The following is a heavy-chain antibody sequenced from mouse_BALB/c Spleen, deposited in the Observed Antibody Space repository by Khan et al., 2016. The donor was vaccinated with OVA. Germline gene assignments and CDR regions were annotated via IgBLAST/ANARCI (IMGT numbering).Heavy chain of an antibody. D-gene: IGHD2-1*01. CDR1: GYTFTTAG. CDR3: AGGGAAYYGNGGGAMEY. V-gene: IGHV9-4*02. Sequence: QIQLVQSGPELKKPGETVRISCKASGYTFTTAGIQWVQKMPGKGLKWIGWINTHSGVPKYAEDFKGRFAFSLEISVSTAYLQITNLTNEDTATYSCAGGGAAYYGNGGGAMEYWGQGTSVTVAS. J-gene: IGHJ4*01. CDR2: INTHSGVP.